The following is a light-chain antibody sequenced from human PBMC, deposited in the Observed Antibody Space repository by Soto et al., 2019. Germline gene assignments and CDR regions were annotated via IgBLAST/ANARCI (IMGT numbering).Light chain of an antibody. CDR3: QHYGSSWT. CDR2: GAS. Sequence: EIVMTQSPGTLSLSPGERATLSCRASQSVSSGYLAWYQQKPGQAPRLLNYGASSRATGIPDRFSGSGSGADFTLTISRLEPEDFAVYYCQHYGSSWTFGQGTKVDIK. V-gene: IGKV3-20*01. CDR1: QSVSSGY. J-gene: IGKJ1*01.